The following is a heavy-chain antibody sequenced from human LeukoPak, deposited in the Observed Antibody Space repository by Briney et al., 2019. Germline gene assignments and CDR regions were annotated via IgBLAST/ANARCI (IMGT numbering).Heavy chain of an antibody. D-gene: IGHD6-19*01. CDR2: ISSSSSYI. Sequence: GGSLRLSCAASGFTFSSYSMNWVRQAPGKGLEWVSSISSSSSYIYYADSVKGRFTISRDNAKNSLYLQMNSQRAEDTAVYYCAREGVAGSGDYWGQGTLVTVSS. CDR1: GFTFSSYS. J-gene: IGHJ4*02. V-gene: IGHV3-21*01. CDR3: AREGVAGSGDY.